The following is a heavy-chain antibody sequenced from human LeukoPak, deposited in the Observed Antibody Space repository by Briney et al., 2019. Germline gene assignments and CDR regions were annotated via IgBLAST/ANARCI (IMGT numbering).Heavy chain of an antibody. CDR2: ISSGGTTV. CDR1: GFTFSSSE. D-gene: IGHD1-26*01. CDR3: ARVGRGATPGY. J-gene: IGHJ4*02. Sequence: GGSPRLSCAVSGFTFSSSEMNWVRQAPGKGLEWVSYISSGGTTVYYGDSVKGRFTISRDNAKNSLYLQMNSLRAEDTAVYYCARVGRGATPGYWGQGTLVTVSS. V-gene: IGHV3-48*03.